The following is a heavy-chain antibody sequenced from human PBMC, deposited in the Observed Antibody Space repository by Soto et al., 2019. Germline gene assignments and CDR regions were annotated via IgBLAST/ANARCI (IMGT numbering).Heavy chain of an antibody. CDR2: ISYDGSDK. Sequence: QVQLVESGGGVVQPGRSLRLSCAASGFTFSSYAMHWVRQAPGKGLEWVAVISYDGSDKYYADSVKGRFTISRDNSKNTLYLQMNSRRAEDTAVYYCAKGRLDDYGDYGGWGAFDIWGQGTMVTVSS. D-gene: IGHD4-17*01. CDR1: GFTFSSYA. V-gene: IGHV3-30*18. CDR3: AKGRLDDYGDYGGWGAFDI. J-gene: IGHJ3*02.